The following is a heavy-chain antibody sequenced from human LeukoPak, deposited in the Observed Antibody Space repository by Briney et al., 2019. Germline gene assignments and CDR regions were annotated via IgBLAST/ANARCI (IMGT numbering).Heavy chain of an antibody. J-gene: IGHJ4*02. CDR2: IYFSGST. D-gene: IGHD2-2*02. Sequence: SSQTLSLTCTVSGGSISSGDYYWSWIRQPPGKGLEWIGYIYFSGSTYYNPSLKSRVTISVDTSKNQFSLKLSSVTSAHTAVYYCARIDIVVVPAAISYWGQGTLVTVSS. V-gene: IGHV4-30-4*08. CDR3: ARIDIVVVPAAISY. CDR1: GGSISSGDYY.